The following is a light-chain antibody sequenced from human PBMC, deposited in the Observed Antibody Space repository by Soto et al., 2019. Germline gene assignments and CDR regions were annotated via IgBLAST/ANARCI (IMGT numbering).Light chain of an antibody. J-gene: IGKJ4*01. CDR1: QTVRNN. CDR2: DAS. CDR3: QQRSNWPPLT. V-gene: IGKV3-11*01. Sequence: EIVLTQSPGTLSLSPGERATFSCRASQTVRNNLAWYQQRPGQAPRLLIYDASNRATGIPARFSGSGSGTDFTLTISSLEPEDFAVYYCQQRSNWPPLTFGGGTTGDIK.